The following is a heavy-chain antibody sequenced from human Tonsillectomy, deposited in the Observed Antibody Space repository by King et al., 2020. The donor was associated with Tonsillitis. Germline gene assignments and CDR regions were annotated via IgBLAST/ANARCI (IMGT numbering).Heavy chain of an antibody. Sequence: VQLVQSGGALVQPGGSLRLSCAASGFTFSDYWMHWVRQAPGKGLVWVSRMNTDGSITTYADSVKGRFTISSDNAKNMLYLQMNSLRVEDTAVYSCVSPHYDAFIGYYPACHWGQGTLVTVSS. CDR1: GFTFSDYW. J-gene: IGHJ4*01. CDR3: VSPHYDAFIGYYPACH. D-gene: IGHD3-9*01. CDR2: MNTDGSIT. V-gene: IGHV3-74*02.